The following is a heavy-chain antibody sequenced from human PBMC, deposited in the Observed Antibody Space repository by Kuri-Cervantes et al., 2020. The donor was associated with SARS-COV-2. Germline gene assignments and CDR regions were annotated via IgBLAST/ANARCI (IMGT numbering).Heavy chain of an antibody. V-gene: IGHV1-18*01. D-gene: IGHD6-6*01. CDR3: AREGAAQSYYYYYMDV. CDR2: ISAYNGNT. J-gene: IGHJ6*03. Sequence: ASVKVSCKASGYTFTSYGISWVRQAPGQGLEWMGWISAYNGNTNYAQKLQGRVTMTTDTSTSTAYMELRSLRSEDTAVYYCAREGAAQSYYYYYMDVWGKGTTVTVSS. CDR1: GYTFTSYG.